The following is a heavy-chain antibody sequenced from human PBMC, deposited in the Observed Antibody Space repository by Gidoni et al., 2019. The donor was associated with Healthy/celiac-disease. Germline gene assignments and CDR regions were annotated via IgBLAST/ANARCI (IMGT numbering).Heavy chain of an antibody. J-gene: IGHJ4*02. Sequence: QVQLVESGGGVVQPGRSLSLSCAASGFTFSSYAMHWVRQAPGKGLEWVAVISYDGSNKYYADSGKGRFTISRDNSKNTLYLQMNSLRAEDTAVYDCARDYGYSGYDHPFDYWGQGTLVTVSS. CDR3: ARDYGYSGYDHPFDY. CDR1: GFTFSSYA. CDR2: ISYDGSNK. D-gene: IGHD5-12*01. V-gene: IGHV3-30-3*01.